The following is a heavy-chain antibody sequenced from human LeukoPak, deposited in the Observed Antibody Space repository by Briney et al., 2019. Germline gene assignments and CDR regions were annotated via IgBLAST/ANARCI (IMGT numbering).Heavy chain of an antibody. CDR1: GFTFSSYA. J-gene: IGHJ4*02. D-gene: IGHD3-10*01. Sequence: PGGSLRLSCAASGFTFSSYAMSWVRQAPGQGLEWVSAISGSGGSTYYADSVKGRFTISRDNSKNTLYLQMNSLRAEDTAVYYCAPLRGYYGSGSYFDYWGQGTLVTVSS. CDR3: APLRGYYGSGSYFDY. CDR2: ISGSGGST. V-gene: IGHV3-23*01.